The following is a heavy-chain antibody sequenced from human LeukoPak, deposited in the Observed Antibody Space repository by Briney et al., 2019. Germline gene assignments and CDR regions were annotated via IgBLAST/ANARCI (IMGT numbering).Heavy chain of an antibody. D-gene: IGHD6-13*01. CDR2: ISGSGGST. J-gene: IGHJ4*02. Sequence: GGSLRLSCAASGFTFSSYAMSWVRQAPGKGLEWVSAISGSGGSTYYADSVKGRFTISRDNSKNTLYLQMNSLRAEDTAVYYCAREGVVVAAAGEYYFDYWGQGTLVTVSS. CDR1: GFTFSSYA. CDR3: AREGVVVAAAGEYYFDY. V-gene: IGHV3-23*01.